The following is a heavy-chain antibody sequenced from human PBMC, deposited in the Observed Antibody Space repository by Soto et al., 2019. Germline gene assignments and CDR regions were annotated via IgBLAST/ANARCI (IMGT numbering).Heavy chain of an antibody. Sequence: GGSLRLSCAASGFTFSSYAMHWVRQAPGKGLEWVAVISYDGSNKYYADSVKGRFTISRDNSKNTLYLQMNSLRAEDTAVYYCAKRGLYGDYVFDYWGQGTLVTVSS. J-gene: IGHJ4*02. V-gene: IGHV3-30-3*02. CDR3: AKRGLYGDYVFDY. D-gene: IGHD4-17*01. CDR2: ISYDGSNK. CDR1: GFTFSSYA.